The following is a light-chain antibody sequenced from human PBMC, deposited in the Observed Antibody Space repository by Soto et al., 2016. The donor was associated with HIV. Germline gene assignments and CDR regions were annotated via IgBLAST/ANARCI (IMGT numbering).Light chain of an antibody. J-gene: IGLJ2*01. CDR1: NIGSKS. CDR2: DDS. Sequence: SYELTQPPSVSVAPGKTARITCGGNNIGSKSVHWYQQKPGQAPVLVVYDDSDRPSGIPERFSGSNSGNTATLTISRVGAGDEADYYCQVWDSSSDHSLFGGGTKLTVL. CDR3: QVWDSSSDHSL. V-gene: IGLV3-21*03.